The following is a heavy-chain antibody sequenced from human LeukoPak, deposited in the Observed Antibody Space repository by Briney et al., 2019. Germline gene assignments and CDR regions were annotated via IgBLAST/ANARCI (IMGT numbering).Heavy chain of an antibody. D-gene: IGHD3-10*01. CDR3: ARGHMVRGVISEGSWFDP. V-gene: IGHV1-69*04. J-gene: IGHJ5*02. CDR2: IIPILGIA. CDR1: GGTFSSYA. Sequence: SVKVSCKASGGTFSSYAISWVRQAPGQGLEWMGRIIPILGIANYAQKFQGRVTITADKSTSTAYMELSSLRSEDTAVYYCARGHMVRGVISEGSWFDPWGQGTLVTVSS.